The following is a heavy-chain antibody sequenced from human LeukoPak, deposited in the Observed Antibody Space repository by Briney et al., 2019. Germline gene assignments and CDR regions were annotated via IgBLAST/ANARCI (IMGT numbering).Heavy chain of an antibody. D-gene: IGHD3-16*01. CDR1: GGSISRGDYY. CDR3: ARDKAGGKGWFDP. J-gene: IGHJ5*02. CDR2: IYYSGST. Sequence: PSETLSLTCTVSGGSISRGDYYWSWIRQPPGKGVEWIGYIYYSGSTSYHYNPSLKSRVTISVDTSKNQLSLKLSSVTAADTAIYYCARDKAGGKGWFDPWGQGTLVTVSS. V-gene: IGHV4-30-4*01.